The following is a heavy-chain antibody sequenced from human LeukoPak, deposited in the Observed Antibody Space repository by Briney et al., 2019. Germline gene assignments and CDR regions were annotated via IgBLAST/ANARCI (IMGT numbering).Heavy chain of an antibody. CDR3: ARIGQQLVRGGMDV. V-gene: IGHV3-23*01. D-gene: IGHD6-13*01. Sequence: PGGSLRLSCAASGFTFSSYAMTWVRQAPGKGLEWVSAISRSGGDTEYADSVKGRFTISRDNSKNTLYLQMNSLRAEDTAVYYCARIGQQLVRGGMDVWGQGTTVTVSS. CDR2: ISRSGGDT. J-gene: IGHJ6*02. CDR1: GFTFSSYA.